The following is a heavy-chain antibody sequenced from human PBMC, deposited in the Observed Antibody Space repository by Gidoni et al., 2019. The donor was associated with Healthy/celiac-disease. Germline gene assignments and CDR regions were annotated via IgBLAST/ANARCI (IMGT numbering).Heavy chain of an antibody. CDR1: GGTFSRYA. CDR2: IIPIFGTA. V-gene: IGHV1-69*01. Sequence: QVQLVQSGAEVKKPGSSVKVSCKASGGTFSRYAISWVRQAPGQGLEWMGGIIPIFGTANYAQKFQGRVTITADESTSTAYMELSSLRSEDTAVYYCAETHRANYYYYYMDVWGKGTTVTVSS. J-gene: IGHJ6*03. CDR3: AETHRANYYYYYMDV.